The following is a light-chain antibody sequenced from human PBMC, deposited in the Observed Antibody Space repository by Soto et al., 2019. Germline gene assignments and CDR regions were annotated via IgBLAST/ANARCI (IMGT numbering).Light chain of an antibody. Sequence: EIVLTQSPGTLSLSPGERATLSCRASQSVSSSYLAWYQQKPGQAPRLLIYGASSRATGIPARFSGSGSGTDFTLTISSLEPEDFAVYYCQQRFNGPLTFGGGTKVEIK. CDR3: QQRFNGPLT. V-gene: IGKV3D-20*02. J-gene: IGKJ4*01. CDR2: GAS. CDR1: QSVSSSY.